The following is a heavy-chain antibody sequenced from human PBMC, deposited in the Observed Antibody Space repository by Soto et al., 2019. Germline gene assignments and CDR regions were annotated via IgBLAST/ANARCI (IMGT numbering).Heavy chain of an antibody. CDR1: GFTFSSSD. CDR2: IGSGGDT. D-gene: IGHD3-22*01. V-gene: IGHV3-13*01. J-gene: IGHJ4*02. Sequence: EVQLVESGGGLVQPGGSLRLSCAASGFTFSSSDMHWVRQPTGKSLEWVSAIGSGGDTYYPDSVKGRFTISRENVKNSLFLQMNSLRVGDTAVYYCARGVKYYSGSSAYYTYFDYWGQGTLVTVSS. CDR3: ARGVKYYSGSSAYYTYFDY.